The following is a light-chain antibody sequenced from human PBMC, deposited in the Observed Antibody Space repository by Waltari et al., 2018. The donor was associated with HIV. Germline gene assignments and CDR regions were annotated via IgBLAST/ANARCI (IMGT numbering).Light chain of an antibody. J-gene: IGKJ3*01. CDR1: QSVGSY. Sequence: EVVLTQSPATLSLSPGERATLSCRASQSVGSYLAWYQQKPGQAPRLLIYDASNRATDIPARFSGSGSGTDFTLTISSLEPEDFAVYYCQQRNNWPFFGPGAKVDIK. CDR3: QQRNNWPF. V-gene: IGKV3-11*01. CDR2: DAS.